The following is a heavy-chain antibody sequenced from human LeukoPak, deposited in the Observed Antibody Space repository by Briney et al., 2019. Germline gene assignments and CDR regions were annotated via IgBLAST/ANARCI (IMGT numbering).Heavy chain of an antibody. D-gene: IGHD2-21*02. CDR3: ARMGPYCGGDCYSDFDY. J-gene: IGHJ4*02. Sequence: ASVKVSCKVSGYTLTELSMHWVRQAPGKGLEWMGGFDPEDGETIYAQKFQGRVNMTEDKSTDKAYMELSSLRSEDTAVYYCARMGPYCGGDCYSDFDYWGQGTLVTVSS. CDR1: GYTLTELS. CDR2: FDPEDGET. V-gene: IGHV1-24*01.